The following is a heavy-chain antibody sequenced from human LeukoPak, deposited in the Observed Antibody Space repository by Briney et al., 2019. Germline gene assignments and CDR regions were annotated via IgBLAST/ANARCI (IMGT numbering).Heavy chain of an antibody. CDR1: GASIRSSTYY. CDR3: ASGAYCSSTSCLYYYYYYMDV. Sequence: TSATLSLTCIVSGASIRSSTYYWGWIRQPPEKGLEWIGNIYSSGGTYYNPSLKSRVTISVDTSKNQFSLKLSSVTAADTAVYYCASGAYCSSTSCLYYYYYYMDVWGKGTTVTVSS. CDR2: IYSSGGT. D-gene: IGHD2-2*01. V-gene: IGHV4-39*07. J-gene: IGHJ6*03.